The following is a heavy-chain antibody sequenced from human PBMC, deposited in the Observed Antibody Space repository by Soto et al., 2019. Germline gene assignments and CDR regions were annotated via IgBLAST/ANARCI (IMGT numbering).Heavy chain of an antibody. D-gene: IGHD3-22*01. Sequence: ASVKVSCKASGYTFTSYAMHWVRQAPGQRLEWMGWINAGNGNTEYSQKFQGRVTITRDTSASTAYMELSSLRSEDTAVYYCARDRPYYDSSLPGFDIWGQGTMVTVSS. CDR2: INAGNGNT. CDR1: GYTFTSYA. CDR3: ARDRPYYDSSLPGFDI. V-gene: IGHV1-3*01. J-gene: IGHJ3*02.